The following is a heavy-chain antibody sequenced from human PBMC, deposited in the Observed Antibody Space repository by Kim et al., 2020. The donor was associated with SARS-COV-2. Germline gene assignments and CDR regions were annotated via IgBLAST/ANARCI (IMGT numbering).Heavy chain of an antibody. CDR2: MNPNSGNT. CDR3: ARATRGPWGSSWTTDYYYYYMDV. V-gene: IGHV1-8*01. Sequence: ASVKVSCKASGYTFTSYDINWVRQATGQGLEWMGWMNPNSGNTGYAQKFQGRVTMTRNTSISTAYMELSSLRSEDTAVYYCARATRGPWGSSWTTDYYYYYMDVWGKGTTVTVSS. J-gene: IGHJ6*03. CDR1: GYTFTSYD. D-gene: IGHD6-13*01.